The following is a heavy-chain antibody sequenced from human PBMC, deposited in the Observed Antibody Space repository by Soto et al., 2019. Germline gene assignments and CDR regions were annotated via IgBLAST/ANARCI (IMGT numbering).Heavy chain of an antibody. CDR2: INVGNGNT. Sequence: ASVKVSCKASGYTFTSYYISWVRQAPGQGLEWMGWINVGNGNTKYSQNFQGRVTINQDTSASTAYMELSSLTSEDTAVYYCAREKWGSGSRWLDPWGQGTLVTVSS. J-gene: IGHJ5*02. V-gene: IGHV1-18*01. CDR1: GYTFTSYY. D-gene: IGHD6-19*01. CDR3: AREKWGSGSRWLDP.